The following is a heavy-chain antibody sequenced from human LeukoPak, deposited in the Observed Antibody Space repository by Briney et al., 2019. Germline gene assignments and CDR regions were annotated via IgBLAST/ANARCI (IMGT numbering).Heavy chain of an antibody. V-gene: IGHV3-23*01. D-gene: IGHD3-9*01. CDR1: GFTFSSYA. J-gene: IGHJ5*02. CDR2: ISGSGGST. CDR3: AKDREDYDILGWFDP. Sequence: GGSLRLSCAASGFTFSSYAMSWVRQAPGKGLEWVSAISGSGGSTYYADSVKGRFTISRDNSKNTLYLQMNSLRAEDTAVYYCAKDREDYDILGWFDPWGQGTLVTVSS.